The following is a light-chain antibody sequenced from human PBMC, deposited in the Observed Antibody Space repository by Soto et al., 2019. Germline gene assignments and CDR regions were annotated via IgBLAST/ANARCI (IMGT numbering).Light chain of an antibody. J-gene: IGKJ1*01. CDR1: QTISSL. V-gene: IGKV1-5*03. Sequence: DIQMTQSPSTLSGSVGDRVTITCRASQTISSLLAWYQQKPGKAPKLLIYKASTLKSGVPSRFSGSGSGTEFTLTISSLQPDDFATYYCQHYNSYPWTFGQGTKVDI. CDR2: KAS. CDR3: QHYNSYPWT.